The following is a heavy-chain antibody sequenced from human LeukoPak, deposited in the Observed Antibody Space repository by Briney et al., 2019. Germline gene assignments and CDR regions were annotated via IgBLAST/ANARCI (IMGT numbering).Heavy chain of an antibody. D-gene: IGHD3-22*01. CDR3: ARLYESSGWYFQH. Sequence: SETLSLTCTVSGGSISSTVSYWGWIRQPPGKGLEWIGSIYYSGSTYYNPSLKSRVTISVDTSKNQFSLKLSSVTAADTAVYYCARLYESSGWYFQHWGQGTPVTVSS. J-gene: IGHJ1*01. CDR2: IYYSGST. V-gene: IGHV4-39*07. CDR1: GGSISSTVSY.